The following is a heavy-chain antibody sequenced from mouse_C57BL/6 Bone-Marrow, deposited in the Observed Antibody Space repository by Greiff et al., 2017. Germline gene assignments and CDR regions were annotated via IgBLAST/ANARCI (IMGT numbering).Heavy chain of an antibody. CDR2: INPNNGGT. V-gene: IGHV1-18*01. Sequence: VQLKESGPELVKPGASVKIPCKASGYTFTDYNMDWVKQSPGKSLEWIGDINPNNGGTIYNQKFKGKATLTVDKSSSTAYMALRSLTSEDTAVYDGARTTVVPYYYAVDYWGQGTSVTVSS. J-gene: IGHJ4*01. D-gene: IGHD1-1*01. CDR3: ARTTVVPYYYAVDY. CDR1: GYTFTDYN.